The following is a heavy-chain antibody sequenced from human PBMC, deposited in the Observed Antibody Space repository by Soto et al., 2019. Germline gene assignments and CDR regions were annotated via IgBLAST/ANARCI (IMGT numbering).Heavy chain of an antibody. CDR3: ARLLGSSTLNWFDS. V-gene: IGHV5-51*01. CDR1: GYSFTSYW. J-gene: IGHJ5*01. CDR2: IYPGDSDT. D-gene: IGHD6-6*01. Sequence: GESLKISCKGSGYSFTSYWIGWVRQMPGKGLEWIGIIYPGDSDTRYSPSFQGQVTISADKSSSTAYLQWSSRKAADTAMYYCARLLGSSTLNWFDSWGQGTLVTVSS.